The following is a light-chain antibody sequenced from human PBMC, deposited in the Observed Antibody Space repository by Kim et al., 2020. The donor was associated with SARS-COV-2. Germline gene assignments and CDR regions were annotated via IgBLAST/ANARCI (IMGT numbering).Light chain of an antibody. CDR3: QQFNSYFFT. V-gene: IGKV1-5*03. CDR2: KAA. Sequence: ASVGDRVSITCRASQKIGNSLAWYQQKLGKAPKLLIYKAASLQSGVPSRFSGSGSGTEFTLSISSLQPEDFATYYCQQFNSYFFTFGGGTKVDIK. CDR1: QKIGNS. J-gene: IGKJ4*01.